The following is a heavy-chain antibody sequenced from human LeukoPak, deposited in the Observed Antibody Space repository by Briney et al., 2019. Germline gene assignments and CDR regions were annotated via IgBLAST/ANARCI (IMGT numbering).Heavy chain of an antibody. Sequence: GGSLRLSCSASGFTFNSYPMIWVRQAPGRGLVWVSTISGGGDSTYYADSVKGRFTIFRDNSKNTLYLKMNTLRAADTAVYYCGKEGLVNFYYFDYWGQGTLVTVSS. J-gene: IGHJ4*02. D-gene: IGHD1-26*01. V-gene: IGHV3-23*01. CDR1: GFTFNSYP. CDR2: ISGGGDST. CDR3: GKEGLVNFYYFDY.